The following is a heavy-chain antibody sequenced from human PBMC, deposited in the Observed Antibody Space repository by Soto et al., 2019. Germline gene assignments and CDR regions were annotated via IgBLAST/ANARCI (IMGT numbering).Heavy chain of an antibody. J-gene: IGHJ6*04. CDR2: IGDSGAGT. CDR1: GFGFSGFA. CDR3: AKGVELDV. Sequence: EVLLLESGGGLVQPGGSLGLSCEASGFGFSGFAMNWVRQVPGKGLEWVPAIGDSGAGTYYADSVKGRFTISRDNSRNTLYLQLNSLRAEDTAVYYCAKGVELDVWGNGTTVTVSS. D-gene: IGHD1-26*01. V-gene: IGHV3-23*01.